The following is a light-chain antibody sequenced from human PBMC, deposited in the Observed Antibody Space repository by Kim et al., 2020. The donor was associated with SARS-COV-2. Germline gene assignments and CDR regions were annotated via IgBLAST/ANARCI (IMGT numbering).Light chain of an antibody. Sequence: DIQMNQSPSTLSASIGYRVTATCRASERISSWLAWYQKKPGKAPKVVIYDASILESGVPSRFSGSGSGTEFTLTISSLQPDDFATYYCQQYNSYPLTFGQGTKVDIK. CDR3: QQYNSYPLT. CDR1: ERISSW. J-gene: IGKJ1*01. V-gene: IGKV1-5*01. CDR2: DAS.